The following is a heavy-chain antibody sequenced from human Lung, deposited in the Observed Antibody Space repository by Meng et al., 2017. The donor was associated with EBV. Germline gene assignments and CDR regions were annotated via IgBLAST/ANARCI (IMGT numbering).Heavy chain of an antibody. V-gene: IGHV3-73*02. CDR2: IRSKSNNYAT. D-gene: IGHD2-8*01. J-gene: IGHJ4*02. Sequence: EVPRVEVRGGLCQPGGSLTLSCAASGCAVCCSAIHGLGQAFGKGLEWVGLIRSKSNNYATSFGASVEGRFTISRDDSNNTAYRQMNTLKTEDTDVYYFTSRCYWGQGTLVTVSS. CDR3: TSRCY. CDR1: GCAVCCSA.